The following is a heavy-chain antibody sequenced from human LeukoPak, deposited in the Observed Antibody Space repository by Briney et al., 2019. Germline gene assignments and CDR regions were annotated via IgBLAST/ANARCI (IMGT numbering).Heavy chain of an antibody. D-gene: IGHD1-26*01. CDR2: ISSSGNTI. CDR3: ASLRRIVGATSDY. CDR1: GFTFSSYE. V-gene: IGHV3-48*03. Sequence: GGSLRLSCAASGFTFSSYEMNWVRQAPGKGLEWVSYISSSGNTIYYADSVKGRFTISRDNAKNSLYLQMNSLRAEDTAVYYCASLRRIVGATSDYWGQGILVTVSS. J-gene: IGHJ4*02.